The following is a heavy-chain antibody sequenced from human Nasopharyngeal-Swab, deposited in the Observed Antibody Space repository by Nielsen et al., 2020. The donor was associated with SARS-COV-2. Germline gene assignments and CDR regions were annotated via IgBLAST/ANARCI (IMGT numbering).Heavy chain of an antibody. CDR1: GFTFGDYA. CDR2: IRSKAYGGTT. Sequence: GESLKISCTASGFTFGDYAMSWFRQAPGKGLEWVGFIRSKAYGGTTEYAASVKGRFTISRDDSKSIAYLQMNSLKTEDTAVYYCTVHLRVNDFWSGYLLYWGQGTLVTVSS. CDR3: TVHLRVNDFWSGYLLY. J-gene: IGHJ4*02. V-gene: IGHV3-49*03. D-gene: IGHD3-3*01.